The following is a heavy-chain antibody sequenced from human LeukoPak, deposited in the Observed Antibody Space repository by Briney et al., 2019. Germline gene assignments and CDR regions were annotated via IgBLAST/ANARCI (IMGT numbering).Heavy chain of an antibody. J-gene: IGHJ5*02. Sequence: ASVKVSCKASGYTFTSYYMHWVRQAPGQGLEWMGIINPSGGSTSYAQKFQGRVTMTRNTSISTAYMELSSLRSEDTAVYYCARSWGPYYDFWSGYYLGVRWFDPWGQGTLVTVSS. CDR3: ARSWGPYYDFWSGYYLGVRWFDP. CDR2: INPSGGST. D-gene: IGHD3-3*01. V-gene: IGHV1-46*01. CDR1: GYTFTSYY.